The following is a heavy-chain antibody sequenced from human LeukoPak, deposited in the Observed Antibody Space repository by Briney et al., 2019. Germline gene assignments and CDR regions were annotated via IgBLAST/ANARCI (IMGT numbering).Heavy chain of an antibody. CDR2: ISSGRTI. J-gene: IGHJ3*02. D-gene: IGHD6-6*01. CDR1: GFTFSSYE. Sequence: PGGSLRLSCAASGFTFSSYEMNWVRQAPGKGMEWVSYISSGRTIYYADSVKGRFTISRDNAKNSLYLQMNGLRAEDTAVYYCARLYSSSSGKAFDIWGQGTMVTVCS. V-gene: IGHV3-48*03. CDR3: ARLYSSSSGKAFDI.